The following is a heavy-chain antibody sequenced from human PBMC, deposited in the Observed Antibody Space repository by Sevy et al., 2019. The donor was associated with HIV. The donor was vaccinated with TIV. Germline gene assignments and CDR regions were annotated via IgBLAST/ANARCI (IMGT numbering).Heavy chain of an antibody. J-gene: IGHJ6*02. V-gene: IGHV3-66*01. CDR2: IDSGGST. CDR1: GFTVSGNY. Sequence: GGSLRLSCEASGFTVSGNYMAWVRLAPGKGLEWVSLIDSGGSTYYADSVKGRFTISRDNGKYTLDLQMNPLWAEDTAVYFCARDRYYDASGYYYYYYAMDVWGQGTTVTVSS. D-gene: IGHD3-22*01. CDR3: ARDRYYDASGYYYYYYAMDV.